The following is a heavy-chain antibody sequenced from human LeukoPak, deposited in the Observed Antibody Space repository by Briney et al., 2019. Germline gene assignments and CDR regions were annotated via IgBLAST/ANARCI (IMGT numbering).Heavy chain of an antibody. CDR2: ISGSGGST. CDR3: AREGWIFAAFDI. V-gene: IGHV3-23*01. CDR1: GFTFGSYA. Sequence: PGGSLRLSCAASGFTFGSYAMSWVRQAPGKGLEWVSAISGSGGSTYYADSVKGRFTISRDNAKNTLYLQMNSLRAEDTAVYYCAREGWIFAAFDIWGQGTMVTVSS. D-gene: IGHD3-3*01. J-gene: IGHJ3*02.